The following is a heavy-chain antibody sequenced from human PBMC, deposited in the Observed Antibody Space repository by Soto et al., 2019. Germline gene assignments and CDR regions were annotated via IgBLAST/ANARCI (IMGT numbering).Heavy chain of an antibody. CDR3: AVYSRSSLDY. J-gene: IGHJ4*02. CDR1: GYTFTSYD. Sequence: QVQLLQSGAEVKKPGASVKVSCKTSGYTFTSYDLTWVRQAPGQGLEWVGWISPHNGNTDYTPKLQDRVTMTADISTGTAYMELRSLRSDDTAVYYCAVYSRSSLDYWGQGTLVTVSS. V-gene: IGHV1-18*04. D-gene: IGHD6-6*01. CDR2: ISPHNGNT.